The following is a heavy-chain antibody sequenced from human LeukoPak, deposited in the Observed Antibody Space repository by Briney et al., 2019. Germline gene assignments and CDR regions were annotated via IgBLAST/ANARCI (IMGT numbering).Heavy chain of an antibody. CDR2: IKSKADGGTT. CDR3: TTITMMSFHPDD. Sequence: PGGSLRLFRTASGFTLSNAWMNWVRQAPGEGLEWGGRIKSKADGGTTDSPAPVQGIFTISRDDSKTKPYLQMHSRQTQETSVYYCTTITMMSFHPDDWGQGTLVTVSS. CDR1: GFTLSNAW. D-gene: IGHD3-22*01. V-gene: IGHV3-15*01. J-gene: IGHJ4*02.